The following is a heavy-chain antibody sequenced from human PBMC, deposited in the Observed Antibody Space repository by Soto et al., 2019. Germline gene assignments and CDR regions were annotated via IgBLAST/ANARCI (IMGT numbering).Heavy chain of an antibody. Sequence: QVQLVESGGGVVQPGGSLRLSCAASGFTFSYYGFHWVRQAPGKGLEWVAVMHTGGNEKYYVDSVKGRFTVSRDDSRNMVYREMSGLRAEDTAEFFCERDADTSGHYSHFDLCGRGALVAVS. J-gene: IGHJ4*02. CDR3: ERDADTSGHYSHFDL. CDR1: GFTFSYYG. CDR2: MHTGGNEK. D-gene: IGHD3-22*01. V-gene: IGHV3-33*08.